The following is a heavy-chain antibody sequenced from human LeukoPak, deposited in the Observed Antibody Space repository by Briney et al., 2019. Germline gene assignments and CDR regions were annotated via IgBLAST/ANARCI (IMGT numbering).Heavy chain of an antibody. J-gene: IGHJ5*02. V-gene: IGHV3-23*01. D-gene: IGHD4-17*01. CDR3: ARDEYGDYGCDR. Sequence: GGSLGLSCAASGFTLSSYALTWVRQAPGKGLDWVSAISAGGGSTYYADSVKGRFTISRDNSKNTLYLQMNSLRAEDTAVYYCARDEYGDYGCDRWGQGTLVTVSS. CDR2: ISAGGGST. CDR1: GFTLSSYA.